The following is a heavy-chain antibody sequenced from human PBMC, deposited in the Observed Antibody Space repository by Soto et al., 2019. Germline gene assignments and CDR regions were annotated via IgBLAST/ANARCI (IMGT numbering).Heavy chain of an antibody. CDR1: GYTFTGYY. V-gene: IGHV1-2*04. CDR2: INPNSGGT. CDR3: ARGQQLSPYYYYGMDV. D-gene: IGHD6-13*01. J-gene: IGHJ6*02. Sequence: GASVKVSCKASGYTFTGYYMHWVRQAPGQGLEWMGWINPNSGGTNYAQKFQGWVTMTRDTSISTAYMELSRLRSDDTAVYYCARGQQLSPYYYYGMDVWGQGTTVTVSS.